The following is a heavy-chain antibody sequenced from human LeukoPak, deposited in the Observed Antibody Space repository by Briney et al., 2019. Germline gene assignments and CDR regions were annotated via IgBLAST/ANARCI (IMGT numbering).Heavy chain of an antibody. CDR1: GGSISSGGYY. Sequence: SETLSLTCTVSGGSISSGGYYWSWIRQPPGKDLEWIGYIYYSGSTYYNPSLKSRVTISVDTSKNQFSLKLSSVTAADTAVYYCASGVAVAAVPDYWGQGTLVTVSS. CDR3: ASGVAVAAVPDY. D-gene: IGHD6-19*01. CDR2: IYYSGST. V-gene: IGHV4-39*01. J-gene: IGHJ4*02.